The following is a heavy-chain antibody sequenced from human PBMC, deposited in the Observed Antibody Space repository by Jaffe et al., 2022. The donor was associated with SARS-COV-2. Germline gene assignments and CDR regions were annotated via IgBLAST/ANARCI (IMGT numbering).Heavy chain of an antibody. CDR2: FDPEDGET. CDR3: ATAGIRVLGGSYYYYGMDV. J-gene: IGHJ6*02. CDR1: GYTLTELS. Sequence: QVQLVQSGAEVKKPGASVKVSCKVSGYTLTELSMHWVRQAPGKGLEWMGGFDPEDGETIYAQKFQGRVTMTEDTSTDTAYMELSSLRSEDTAVYYCATAGIRVLGGSYYYYGMDVWGQGTTVTVSS. V-gene: IGHV1-24*01. D-gene: IGHD3-16*01.